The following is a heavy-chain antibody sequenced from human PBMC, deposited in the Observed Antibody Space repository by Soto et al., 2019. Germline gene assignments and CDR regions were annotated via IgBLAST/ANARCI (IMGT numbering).Heavy chain of an antibody. CDR3: ARTYATTTHNWFDP. CDR2: IYHSGST. Sequence: LSLTCAVSGYSISSGYYWGWIRQPPGKGLEWIGTIYHSGSTYNNPSLMSRVTISVHTSKNQFSLNLSSVTAADTAMYYCARTYATTTHNWFDPWGQGTLVTVSS. J-gene: IGHJ5*02. D-gene: IGHD1-1*01. CDR1: GYSISSGYY. V-gene: IGHV4-38-2*01.